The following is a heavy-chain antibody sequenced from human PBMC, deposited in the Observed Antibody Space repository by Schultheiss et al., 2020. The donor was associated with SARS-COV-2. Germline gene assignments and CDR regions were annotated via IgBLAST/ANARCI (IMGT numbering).Heavy chain of an antibody. J-gene: IGHJ4*02. V-gene: IGHV2-70*11. CDR2: IDWDDDK. D-gene: IGHD6-19*01. CDR3: ARLPTYSSGWSEDY. Sequence: TLSLTCTVSGGSISSYYWSWIRQPPGKALEWLARIDWDDDKRYSTSLKTRLTISKDTSKNQVVLTMTNMDPVDTATYYCARLPTYSSGWSEDYWGQGTLVTVSS. CDR1: GGSISSYYW.